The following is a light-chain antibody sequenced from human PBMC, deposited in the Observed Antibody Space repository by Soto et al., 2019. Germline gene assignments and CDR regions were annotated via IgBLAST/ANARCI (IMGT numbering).Light chain of an antibody. CDR2: DTV. CDR1: TGAVTSGHY. J-gene: IGLJ2*01. Sequence: QTVVTQEPSLTVSPGGTVTLTCGSTTGAVTSGHYPYWFQQKPGQAPRTLTYDTVNRESWTPARFSGSLLGGKAALTLSGAQPEDEAEYYCMLSYNAAGVLGGGTQLTVL. CDR3: MLSYNAAGV. V-gene: IGLV7-46*01.